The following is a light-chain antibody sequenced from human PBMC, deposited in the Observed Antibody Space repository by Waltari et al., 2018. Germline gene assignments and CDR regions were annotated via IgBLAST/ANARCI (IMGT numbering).Light chain of an antibody. CDR2: DNN. CDR3: GTWDTDLSVV. J-gene: IGLJ2*01. V-gene: IGLV1-51*01. CDR1: GSNIGNNF. Sequence: QSVLTQPHSVSAAPGQKVTISCSGTGSNIGNNFVSWYQQLPGTAPKLLIYDNNKRPSGIPDRFSGSKSGTSATLGITGLQTGDEADYYCGTWDTDLSVVFGGGTKLTVL.